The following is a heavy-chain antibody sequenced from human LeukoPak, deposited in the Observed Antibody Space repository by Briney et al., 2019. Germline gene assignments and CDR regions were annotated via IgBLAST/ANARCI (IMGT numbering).Heavy chain of an antibody. CDR3: ERSISVGAFDI. V-gene: IGHV3-30*04. CDR2: ISSDGSDE. D-gene: IGHD6-25*01. CDR1: GFTFSTYA. Sequence: GGSLRLSCAASGFTFSTYAMHWVRQAPGKGLEWVGVISSDGSDEWYAESAKGRFTISRDNSKNTLYLRIDSLRPEDTAIYYCERSISVGAFDIWGQGTMVTVSS. J-gene: IGHJ3*02.